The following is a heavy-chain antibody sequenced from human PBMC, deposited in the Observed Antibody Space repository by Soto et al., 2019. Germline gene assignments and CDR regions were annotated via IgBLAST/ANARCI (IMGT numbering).Heavy chain of an antibody. CDR3: ARFGTYYETSGFLY. V-gene: IGHV3-74*01. D-gene: IGHD3-22*01. Sequence: PGGPLRLSCAASGFPFSRNWMHWVRQAPGKGLEWVSRINTDGTTTTYADSVKGRFVISRDNARNTLYLEMNSLSAEDTAVYYCARFGTYYETSGFLYWGQGTLVTVSS. J-gene: IGHJ4*02. CDR2: INTDGTTT. CDR1: GFPFSRNW.